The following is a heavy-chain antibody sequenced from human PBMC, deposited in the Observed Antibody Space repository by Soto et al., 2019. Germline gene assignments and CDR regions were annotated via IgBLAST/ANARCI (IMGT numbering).Heavy chain of an antibody. D-gene: IGHD3-16*01. CDR1: GGSISSGNYY. V-gene: IGHV4-31*11. CDR2: IFYTGST. J-gene: IGHJ4*02. CDR3: AREGGDGVDY. Sequence: SETLSLTCAVSGGSISSGNYYWSWNRQHPGKGLEWIGYIFYTGSTYYNPSLKSRVTISVDTSKNQFSLRLSSVTAAETAVYYWAREGGDGVDYWGQGTLVTVSS.